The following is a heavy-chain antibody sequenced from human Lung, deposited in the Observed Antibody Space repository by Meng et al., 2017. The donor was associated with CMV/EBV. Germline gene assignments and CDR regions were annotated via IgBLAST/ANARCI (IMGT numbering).Heavy chain of an antibody. CDR2: IWYDGSNK. Sequence: GGSXRLXCAASGFTFSSYGMHWVRQAPGKGLEWVAVIWYDGSNKYYADFVKGRFTISRDNSKNTLYLQMNSLRAEDTAVYYCAKDGGIVVVPAAIRAYGMDVXGQGXTVTVSS. D-gene: IGHD2-2*02. V-gene: IGHV3-33*06. CDR3: AKDGGIVVVPAAIRAYGMDV. J-gene: IGHJ6*02. CDR1: GFTFSSYG.